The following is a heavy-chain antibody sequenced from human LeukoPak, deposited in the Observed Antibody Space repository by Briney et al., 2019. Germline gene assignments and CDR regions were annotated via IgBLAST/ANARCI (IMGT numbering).Heavy chain of an antibody. V-gene: IGHV1-2*06. J-gene: IGHJ5*02. D-gene: IGHD2-2*01. Sequence: ASVKVSCKASGYTFTGYYMHWVRQAPGQGLEWMGRINPNSGGTNYAQKFQGRVTMTRDTSISTAYMELSRLRSDDTAVYYCARDSSYQRLAHNWFDPWGQGTLVTVSS. CDR2: INPNSGGT. CDR3: ARDSSYQRLAHNWFDP. CDR1: GYTFTGYY.